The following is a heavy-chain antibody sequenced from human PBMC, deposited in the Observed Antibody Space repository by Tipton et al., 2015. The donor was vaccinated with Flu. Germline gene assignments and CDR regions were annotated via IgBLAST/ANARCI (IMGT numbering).Heavy chain of an antibody. CDR2: IYSTGST. V-gene: IGHV4-4*07. D-gene: IGHD3/OR15-3a*01. CDR3: ARLRTTSGLLDI. J-gene: IGHJ4*02. Sequence: TLSLTCTVSGGSISSHYWTWMRQPAGKGLEWIGRIYSTGSTNYNPSLKNRVTMSVDTSKNQFSLNLTSVTAADTAVYFCARLRTTSGLLDIWGQGTLVTVSS. CDR1: GGSISSHY.